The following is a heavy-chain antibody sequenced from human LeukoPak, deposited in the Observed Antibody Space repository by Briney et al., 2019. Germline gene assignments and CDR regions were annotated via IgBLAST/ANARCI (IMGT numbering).Heavy chain of an antibody. CDR2: ISFVGSNK. Sequence: PGRSLRLSCAASGFTFIIFGMHWVRPAPGKGQERVALISFVGSNKYYADSVKGRFTISRDNSKNTLYLQMNSLRAEDAAVYYCAKDWDPGYYDSSGSYPDYWGQGTLVTVSS. J-gene: IGHJ4*02. V-gene: IGHV3-30*18. CDR3: AKDWDPGYYDSSGSYPDY. D-gene: IGHD3-22*01. CDR1: GFTFIIFG.